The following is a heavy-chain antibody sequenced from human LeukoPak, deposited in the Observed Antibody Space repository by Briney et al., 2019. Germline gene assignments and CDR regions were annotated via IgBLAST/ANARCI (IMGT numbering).Heavy chain of an antibody. J-gene: IGHJ3*02. V-gene: IGHV4-59*08. D-gene: IGHD4-23*01. CDR3: ARTYGGNSYDAFDI. CDR2: ISYSGST. Sequence: PSETLSLTCTVSAGSISSYFWSWIRQPPGKGLEWIGYISYSGSTSYNPSLKSPITISVDTSKKQFSLKLRSVTAADTAVYYCARTYGGNSYDAFDIWGQGTMVTVSS. CDR1: AGSISSYF.